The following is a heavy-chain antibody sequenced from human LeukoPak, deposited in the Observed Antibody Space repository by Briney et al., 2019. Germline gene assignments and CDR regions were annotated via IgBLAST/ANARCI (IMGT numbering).Heavy chain of an antibody. CDR3: ARGAYFDY. CDR1: GFTFSNYW. V-gene: IGHV3-7*04. CDR2: IKQDGSEK. Sequence: GGSLRLSCAASGFTFSNYWMTWVRQALGKGLEWVANIKQDGSEKYYVDSVKGRFTISRDNAKNSLFLQMNSLRAEDTAVFYCARGAYFDYWGQGTLVTVSS. J-gene: IGHJ4*02.